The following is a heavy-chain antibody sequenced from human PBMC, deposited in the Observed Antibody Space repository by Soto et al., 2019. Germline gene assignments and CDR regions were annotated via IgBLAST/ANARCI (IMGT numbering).Heavy chain of an antibody. CDR3: ARDSIQLWKPFDY. Sequence: EVQLVESGGGLVQPGGSLRLSCATSGFSFSSHWMTWVRQAPGKGLEWVANINQDETEKYYLDSVKGRFTSSRDNAKNSLYLQMNSLRAEDTAVYYCARDSIQLWKPFDYWGQGTLVTVSS. D-gene: IGHD5-18*01. J-gene: IGHJ4*02. CDR2: INQDETEK. CDR1: GFSFSSHW. V-gene: IGHV3-7*01.